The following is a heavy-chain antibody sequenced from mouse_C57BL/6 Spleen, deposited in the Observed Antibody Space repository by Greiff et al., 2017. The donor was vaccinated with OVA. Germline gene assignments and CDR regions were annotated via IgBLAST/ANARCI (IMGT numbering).Heavy chain of an antibody. CDR3: ARRDYATTVVATNYYAMDY. D-gene: IGHD1-1*01. Sequence: VQLQQSGPELVKPGASVKISCKASGYAFSSSWMNWVKQRPGKGLEWIGRIYPGDGDTNYNGKFKGKATLTADKSSSTAYMQLSSLTSEDSAVYFCARRDYATTVVATNYYAMDYWGQGTSVTVSS. CDR1: GYAFSSSW. CDR2: IYPGDGDT. V-gene: IGHV1-82*01. J-gene: IGHJ4*01.